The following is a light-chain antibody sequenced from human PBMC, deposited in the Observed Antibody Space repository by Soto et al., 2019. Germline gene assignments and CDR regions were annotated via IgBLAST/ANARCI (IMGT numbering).Light chain of an antibody. CDR2: DVS. J-gene: IGLJ1*01. CDR3: CSYAGRSIFDV. CDR1: SSDVGGYDF. Sequence: QSALTQPRSVSGSPGQSVTISCTGTSSDVGGYDFVSWYQQHPGKAPKLMIYDVSIRPSGVPDRFSGSKSGNTASLTISGLQAEDEADYYCCSYAGRSIFDVFGAGTKLTVL. V-gene: IGLV2-11*01.